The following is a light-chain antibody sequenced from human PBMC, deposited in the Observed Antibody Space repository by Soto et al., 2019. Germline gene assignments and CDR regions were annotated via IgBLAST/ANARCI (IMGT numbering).Light chain of an antibody. CDR1: SGHSSYA. Sequence: QPVLTQSPSASASLGASVKRTCTLSSGHSSYAIAWHQQQPEKGPRYLMKLNSDGSHSRGDGIPDRFSGSSSGAERYLTISSLQSEDEADYYCQTWGTGIVVFGGGTKVTV. CDR2: LNSDGSH. J-gene: IGLJ2*01. V-gene: IGLV4-69*01. CDR3: QTWGTGIVV.